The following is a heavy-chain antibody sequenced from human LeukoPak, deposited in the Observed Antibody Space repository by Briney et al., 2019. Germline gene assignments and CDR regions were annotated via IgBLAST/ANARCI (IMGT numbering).Heavy chain of an antibody. D-gene: IGHD2-21*02. CDR3: TKLEMTSRLGY. CDR1: GFTFSGSA. Sequence: GRSLRLSCAASGFTFSGSAMHWVRQASGKGLEWVGRIRSKANSYATAYAASVKGRFTISRDDSKNTAYLQMNSLKTEDTAVYYRTKLEMTSRLGYWGQGTLVTVSS. V-gene: IGHV3-73*01. J-gene: IGHJ4*02. CDR2: IRSKANSYAT.